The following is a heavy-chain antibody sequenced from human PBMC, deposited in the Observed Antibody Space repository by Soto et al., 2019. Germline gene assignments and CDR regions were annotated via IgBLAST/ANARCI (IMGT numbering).Heavy chain of an antibody. CDR1: GFTFSSYA. CDR2: IYSGGST. Sequence: EVQLLESGGGLVQPGGSLRLSCAASGFTFSSYAMSWVRQAPGKGLEWVSVIYSGGSTYYADSVKGRFTISRDNSKNTLYLQMNSLRAEDTAVYYCARRLAASTNLPPPYYYYYGMDVWGQGTTVTVSS. CDR3: ARRLAASTNLPPPYYYYYGMDV. J-gene: IGHJ6*02. V-gene: IGHV3-23*03. D-gene: IGHD6-13*01.